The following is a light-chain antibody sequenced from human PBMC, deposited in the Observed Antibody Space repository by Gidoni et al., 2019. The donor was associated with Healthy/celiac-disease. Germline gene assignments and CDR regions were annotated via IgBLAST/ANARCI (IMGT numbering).Light chain of an antibody. J-gene: IGLJ2*01. CDR2: DVS. V-gene: IGLV2-11*01. CDR3: CSYAGSYAVV. Sequence: QSALTQPRSVSGSPGQSVTTSCTGTGSAVGGYNYVSWYQQHPGKAPRLMIYDVSKRPSGVPDRFSGSRSGNTASLTISGLQAEDEADYYCCSYAGSYAVVFGGGTKLTVL. CDR1: GSAVGGYNY.